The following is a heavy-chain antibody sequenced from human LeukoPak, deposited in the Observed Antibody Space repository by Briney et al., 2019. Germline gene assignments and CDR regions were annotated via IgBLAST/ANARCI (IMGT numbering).Heavy chain of an antibody. D-gene: IGHD4/OR15-4a*01. V-gene: IGHV3-30*04. CDR1: RFSFSTYA. CDR3: ARGKLTQIDY. CDR2: VSYDGYNK. Sequence: PGGSLRLSCAASRFSFSTYAMHWVRQAPGKGLEGVTVVSYDGYNKYYADSVKGRFTLSRDNSKNTLYLQMNSLSTEDTAVYYCARGKLTQIDYWGQGTLVTVSS. J-gene: IGHJ4*02.